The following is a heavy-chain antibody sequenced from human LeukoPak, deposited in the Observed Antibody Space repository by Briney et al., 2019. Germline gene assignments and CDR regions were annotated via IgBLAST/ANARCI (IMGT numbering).Heavy chain of an antibody. J-gene: IGHJ6*02. CDR1: DYTFTSYG. CDR2: ISAYNGNT. CDR3: ARDQPPTITIFGVVLPYYYYGMDV. D-gene: IGHD3-3*01. V-gene: IGHV1-18*01. Sequence: ASVKVSCKTSDYTFTSYGISWVRQAPGQGLEWMGWISAYNGNTNYAQKLQGRVTMTTDTSTSTAYMELRSLRSDDTAVYYCARDQPPTITIFGVVLPYYYYGMDVWGQGTTVTVSS.